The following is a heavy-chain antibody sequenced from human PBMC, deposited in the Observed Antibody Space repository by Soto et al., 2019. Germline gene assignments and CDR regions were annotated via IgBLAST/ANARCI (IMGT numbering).Heavy chain of an antibody. Sequence: XGSLILSCVASGFTFSDYYMTWIRQASGKGLEWVAYISSSGSTIYYADSVKGRFTISRDNAKNSLYLQMNSLRAEDTAVYYCARKGTLEWLLFSSRGHYGMDVWGQGSTVTVSS. V-gene: IGHV3-11*01. J-gene: IGHJ6*02. D-gene: IGHD3-3*01. CDR1: GFTFSDYY. CDR3: ARKGTLEWLLFSSRGHYGMDV. CDR2: ISSSGSTI.